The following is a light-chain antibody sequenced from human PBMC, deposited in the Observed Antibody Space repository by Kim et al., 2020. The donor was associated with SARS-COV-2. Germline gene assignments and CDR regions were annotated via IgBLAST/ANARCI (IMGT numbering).Light chain of an antibody. CDR1: KLGDKY. J-gene: IGLJ1*01. V-gene: IGLV3-1*01. CDR2: QDN. CDR3: QAWDSSTAFYV. Sequence: SYELTQPPSMSVFPGQTASITCSGDKLGDKYACWYQQTPGQSPVLIIYQDNKRPSGIPERFSGSNSGNTATLTISGTQAVDEADYYCQAWDSSTAFYVFGTGTKVTVL.